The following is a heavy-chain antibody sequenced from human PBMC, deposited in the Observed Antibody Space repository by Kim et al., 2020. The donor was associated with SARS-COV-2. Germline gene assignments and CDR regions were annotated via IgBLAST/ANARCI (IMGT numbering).Heavy chain of an antibody. CDR3: ARWGQSLAAAGTFDEYWFDL. D-gene: IGHD6-13*01. Sequence: SVKVSCKASGGTFSSYAISWVRQAPGQGPEWMGGIIPIFGTANYAQKFQGRVTITADESTSTAYMEMSSLRSEDTAVYYCARWGQSLAAAGTFDEYWFDLWGQGTLVTVSS. CDR2: IIPIFGTA. J-gene: IGHJ5*02. V-gene: IGHV1-69*13. CDR1: GGTFSSYA.